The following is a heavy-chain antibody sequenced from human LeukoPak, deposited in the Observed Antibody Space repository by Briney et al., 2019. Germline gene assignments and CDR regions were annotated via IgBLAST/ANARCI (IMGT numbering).Heavy chain of an antibody. CDR2: ISGSGGST. CDR1: GFTFSSYA. Sequence: GRSLRLSCAGSGFTFSSYAMGWVRQAPGKGLEWVSGISGSGGSTYYADSVKGRFTISRDNSKNTLYLQMNSLRAEDTAVYYCAKGGSSSWYYFDYWGQGTLVTVSS. V-gene: IGHV3-23*01. D-gene: IGHD6-13*01. CDR3: AKGGSSSWYYFDY. J-gene: IGHJ4*02.